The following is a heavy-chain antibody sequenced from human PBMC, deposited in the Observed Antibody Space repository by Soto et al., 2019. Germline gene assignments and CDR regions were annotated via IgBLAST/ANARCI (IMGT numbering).Heavy chain of an antibody. CDR1: GFTFSRYS. V-gene: IGHV3-48*01. CDR2: ISTSSSTI. CDR3: ARDARSEYFQN. Sequence: EVQLVESGGGVVQPGGSLRLACAASGFTFSRYSMNWVRQAPGKGLEWVSYISTSSSTIYYADSVKGRFTISSDKAKNSRILQLNSLKAEDTAVYTCARDARSEYFQNGGQGTRVTVP. J-gene: IGHJ1*01.